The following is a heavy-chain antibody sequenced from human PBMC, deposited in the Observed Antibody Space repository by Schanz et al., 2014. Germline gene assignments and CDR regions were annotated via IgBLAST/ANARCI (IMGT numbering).Heavy chain of an antibody. D-gene: IGHD6-19*01. CDR2: IMPLRGIG. V-gene: IGHV1-69*02. CDR3: TRLRRAGPNGCAV. J-gene: IGHJ6*02. Sequence: QVQLVQSGPEVKKPGSSVKVSCQAFGDTFSKYNIMWVRQVPGQGLEWLGRIMPLRGIGNNAWKFQDRLTITADKSMNITYMELSSLGAEDTAGYYCTRLRRAGPNGCAVWGQGTAVAVS. CDR1: GDTFSKYN.